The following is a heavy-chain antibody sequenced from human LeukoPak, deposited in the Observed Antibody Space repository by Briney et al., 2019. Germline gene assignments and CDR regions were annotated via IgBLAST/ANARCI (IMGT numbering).Heavy chain of an antibody. CDR1: GFTFSSYP. CDR3: AAYSGDYGGNLYFFDY. CDR2: ISSDGSNK. V-gene: IGHV3-30-3*01. Sequence: AGGSLRLSCAASGFTFSSYPMHWVRQAPGKGLEWVAVISSDGSNKYYADSVKGRFTISRDNSKNTQYLQMDSLGAEDTAVYYCAAYSGDYGGNLYFFDYWGQGTLVTVSS. D-gene: IGHD4-23*01. J-gene: IGHJ4*02.